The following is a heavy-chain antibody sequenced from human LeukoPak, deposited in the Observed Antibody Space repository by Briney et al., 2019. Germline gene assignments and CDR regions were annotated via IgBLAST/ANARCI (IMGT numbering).Heavy chain of an antibody. CDR2: ISYDGSNK. Sequence: PGGSLRLSCAASGFTFSSYGMHWVRQAPGKGLEWVAVISYDGSNKYYADSVKGRFTISRDNSKNTLYPQMNSLRAEDTAVYYCARDRGIRYSDDLNYWGQGTLVTVSS. CDR3: ARDRGIRYSDDLNY. V-gene: IGHV3-30*03. J-gene: IGHJ4*02. D-gene: IGHD6-13*01. CDR1: GFTFSSYG.